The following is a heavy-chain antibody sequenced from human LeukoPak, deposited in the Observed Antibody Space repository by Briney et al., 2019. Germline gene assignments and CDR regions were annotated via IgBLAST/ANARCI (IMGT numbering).Heavy chain of an antibody. CDR3: AKSSGTNYYYYGMDV. V-gene: IGHV3-23*01. Sequence: GGSLRLSCAASGFTFSSYAMSWVRQAPGKGLEWVSAISGSGGSTYYADSVKGRFTISRDNSRNTLYLQMNSLRAEDTAVYYCAKSSGTNYYYYGMDVWGQGTTVTVPS. J-gene: IGHJ6*02. CDR1: GFTFSSYA. CDR2: ISGSGGST.